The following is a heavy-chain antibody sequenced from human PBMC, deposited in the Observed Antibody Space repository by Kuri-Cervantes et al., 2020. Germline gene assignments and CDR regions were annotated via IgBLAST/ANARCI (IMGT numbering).Heavy chain of an antibody. CDR1: GFSLTTSGIN. CDR2: IYWDDDK. J-gene: IGHJ6*03. D-gene: IGHD5-18*01. V-gene: IGHV2-5*02. CDR3: ARIPRHGCMDV. Sequence: SGPTLVKPTQTLTLTCTFSGFSLTTSGINVGWIRQPPGKALEWLALIYWDDDKRYSPSLKSRLTITKDTSKNQVVLTMTNMDPVDTATYYCARIPRHGCMDVWGKGTTVTVSS.